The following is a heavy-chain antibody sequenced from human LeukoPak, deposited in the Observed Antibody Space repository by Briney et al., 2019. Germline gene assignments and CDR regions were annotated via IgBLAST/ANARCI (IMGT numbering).Heavy chain of an antibody. CDR1: GGTFSSYA. CDR2: IIPIFGTA. Sequence: SVKVSCKASGGTFSSYAISWVRQAPGQGLEWMGGIIPIFGTANYAQNFQGRVTITADESTSTAYMELSTLRSQDTAVYYCARAPLLAAAGTRGFDYWGQGTLVTVSS. V-gene: IGHV1-69*01. CDR3: ARAPLLAAAGTRGFDY. D-gene: IGHD6-13*01. J-gene: IGHJ4*02.